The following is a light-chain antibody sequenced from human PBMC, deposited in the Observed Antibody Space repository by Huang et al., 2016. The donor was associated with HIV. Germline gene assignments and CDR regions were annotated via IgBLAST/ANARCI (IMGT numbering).Light chain of an antibody. CDR3: MQGSHWPPT. Sequence: DVVMTQSPLSLPVTLGQPASISCRSSESLVYSDGNTYLNWFQQRPGQSPRSLIYKVSIGEYGVPGRVSGSGSGTNFTLKISRVEAEDVGFYYCMQGSHWPPTFGPGTKVDFK. V-gene: IGKV2-30*01. CDR2: KVS. J-gene: IGKJ3*01. CDR1: ESLVYSDGNTY.